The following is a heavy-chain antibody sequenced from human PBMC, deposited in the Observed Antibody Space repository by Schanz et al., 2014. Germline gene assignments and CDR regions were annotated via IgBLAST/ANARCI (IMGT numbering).Heavy chain of an antibody. CDR3: ARKVVATIGGYYDN. Sequence: DVHLLESGGGLVQPGGSLRLSCAASGFTFSSYAMSWVRQAPGKGLEWVSAMNESHSTIYYADSVRGRFTISRDNAENTLFLQMNSLRAEDTAVYYCARKVVATIGGYYDNWGQGTLVIVSS. D-gene: IGHD5-12*01. J-gene: IGHJ4*02. V-gene: IGHV3-23*01. CDR2: MNESHSTI. CDR1: GFTFSSYA.